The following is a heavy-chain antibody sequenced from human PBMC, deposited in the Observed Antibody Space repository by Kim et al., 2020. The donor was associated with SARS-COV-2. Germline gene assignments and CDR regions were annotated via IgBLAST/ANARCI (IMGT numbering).Heavy chain of an antibody. V-gene: IGHV4-38-2*02. CDR1: GYSISSGYY. D-gene: IGHD3-16*01. CDR3: AILGGYFDY. J-gene: IGHJ4*02. CDR2: IYHSGST. Sequence: SETLSLTCTVSGYSISSGYYWGWIRQPPGKGLEWIGSIYHSGSTYYNPSLKSRVTISVDTSKNQFSLKLSSVTAADTAVYYCAILGGYFDYWGQGTLVTV.